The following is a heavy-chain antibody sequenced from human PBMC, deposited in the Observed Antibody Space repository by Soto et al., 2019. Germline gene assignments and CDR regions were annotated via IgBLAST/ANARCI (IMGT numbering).Heavy chain of an antibody. CDR2: IYYSGST. J-gene: IGHJ5*02. V-gene: IGHV4-39*01. Sequence: QLQLQESGPGLVKPSETLSLTCSVSGGSISSSSYFWGWIRQPPGKGLEWIGSIYYSGSTYYNPALKSRFTVSVVTSKNQFSLKLSSVTAADTAVYYCARHPSDFWFDPWGQGTLVTVSS. CDR1: GGSISSSSYF. D-gene: IGHD2-21*02. CDR3: ARHPSDFWFDP.